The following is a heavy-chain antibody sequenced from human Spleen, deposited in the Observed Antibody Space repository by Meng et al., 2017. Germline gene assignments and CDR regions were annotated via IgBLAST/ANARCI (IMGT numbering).Heavy chain of an antibody. CDR2: IFYTGST. CDR3: AGVDVDTGVPS. Sequence: VQLPGRGPGVVQPSWSLIIAFGVSGGYILNKYWWRWVGKVPGKGLGLIGVIFYTGSTHYNPSLKRRVTISVDKSKHQFSLILASVPAADTATYYCAGVDVDTGVPSWGQGTLVTVSS. J-gene: IGHJ5*02. CDR1: GGYILNKYW. D-gene: IGHD5-18*01. V-gene: IGHV4-4*02.